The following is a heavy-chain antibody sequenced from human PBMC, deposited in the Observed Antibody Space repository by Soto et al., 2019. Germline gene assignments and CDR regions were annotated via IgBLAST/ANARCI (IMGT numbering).Heavy chain of an antibody. CDR3: AREGGNRYYYYGMDV. J-gene: IGHJ6*02. D-gene: IGHD1-26*01. CDR2: TYYRSKWYN. CDR1: GDRVFSNSAA. V-gene: IGHV6-1*01. Sequence: SPTLSLTCAISGDRVFSNSAAWNWIRKSPSRGLEWLGRTYYRSKWYNDYAVSVKSRITINPDTSKNQFSLQLNSVTPEDTAVYYCAREGGNRYYYYGMDVWGQGTTLTVSS.